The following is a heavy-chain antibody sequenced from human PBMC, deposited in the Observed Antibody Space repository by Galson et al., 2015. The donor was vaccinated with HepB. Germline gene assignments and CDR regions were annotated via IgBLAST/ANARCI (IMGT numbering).Heavy chain of an antibody. Sequence: CTVSGGSISSSSYYWGWIRQPPGKGLEWIGSIYYSGSTYYNPSLKSRVTISVDTSKNQFSLKLSSVTAADTAVYYCARHAGRTMETFDYWGQGTLVTVSS. CDR2: IYYSGST. CDR3: ARHAGRTMETFDY. D-gene: IGHD1/OR15-1a*01. V-gene: IGHV4-39*01. J-gene: IGHJ4*02. CDR1: GGSISSSSYY.